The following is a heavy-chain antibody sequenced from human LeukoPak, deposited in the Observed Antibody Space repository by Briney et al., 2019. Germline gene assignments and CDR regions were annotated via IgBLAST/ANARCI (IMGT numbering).Heavy chain of an antibody. CDR3: ARALESGNSDAGY. CDR1: GFTFSRYW. CDR2: IKPDGSAG. J-gene: IGHJ4*02. Sequence: GGSLRLSCAASGFTFSRYWMTWVRQAPGKGLQWVADIKPDGSAGSYVDSVKGRFTISRDNAKSSLYLQMNSLRAEDTAVYYCARALESGNSDAGYWGQGTLVIVSS. V-gene: IGHV3-7*04. D-gene: IGHD4-23*01.